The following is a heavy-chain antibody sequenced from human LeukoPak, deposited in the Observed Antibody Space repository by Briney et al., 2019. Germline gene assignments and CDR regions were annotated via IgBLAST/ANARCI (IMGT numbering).Heavy chain of an antibody. CDR1: GFTFSSYW. D-gene: IGHD1-7*01. CDR2: IKQDGSEK. Sequence: GGSLRLSCAASGFTFSSYWMSWVRQAPGKGLEWVANIKQDGSEKYYVDSVKGRFTISRDNAKNSLYLQMNSLRAEDTAVYYCARDGVEQLELPFDYWGQGTLVTVSS. V-gene: IGHV3-7*01. J-gene: IGHJ4*02. CDR3: ARDGVEQLELPFDY.